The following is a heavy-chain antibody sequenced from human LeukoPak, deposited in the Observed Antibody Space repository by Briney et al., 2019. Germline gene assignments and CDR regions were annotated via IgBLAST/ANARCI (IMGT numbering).Heavy chain of an antibody. CDR2: IYYSGST. CDR3: ARVNSGWFRYYYYMDV. V-gene: IGHV4-39*07. Sequence: SETLSLTCTVSGGSISSSSYYWGWIRQPPGKGLEWIGSIYYSGSTYYNPSLKSRVTISVDTSKNQFSPKLSSVTAADTAVYYCARVNSGWFRYYYYMDVWGKGTTVTISS. CDR1: GGSISSSSYY. D-gene: IGHD6-19*01. J-gene: IGHJ6*03.